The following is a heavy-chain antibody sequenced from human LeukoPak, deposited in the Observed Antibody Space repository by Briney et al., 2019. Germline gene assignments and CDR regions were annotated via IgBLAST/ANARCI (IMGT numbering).Heavy chain of an antibody. CDR2: IYHSGST. Sequence: SSETLSLTCTVSGYSISSGYYWGWTRQPPGKGLEWIGSIYHSGSTYYNPSLKSRVTISVDTSKNQCSLKLGSVTAADTAVYYCAKSSYSVFDSWGQGTLVTVSS. CDR1: GYSISSGYY. V-gene: IGHV4-38-2*02. D-gene: IGHD5-18*01. CDR3: AKSSYSVFDS. J-gene: IGHJ4*02.